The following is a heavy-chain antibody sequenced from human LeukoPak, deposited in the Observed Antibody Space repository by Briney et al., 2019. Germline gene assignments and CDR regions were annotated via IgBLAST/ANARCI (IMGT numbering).Heavy chain of an antibody. CDR2: INPSGGGT. CDR1: GYTFNNYY. V-gene: IGHV1-46*02. D-gene: IGHD6-19*01. Sequence: GASVKVTCKASGYTFNNYYMNWVRQAPGQGLEWMGMINPSGGGTSYAQKFQGRVTMTRDTSTRTVYMEVSSLKPEDTAVYYCARQGAYSSAIGMGYWGQGTLVTASS. J-gene: IGHJ4*02. CDR3: ARQGAYSSAIGMGY.